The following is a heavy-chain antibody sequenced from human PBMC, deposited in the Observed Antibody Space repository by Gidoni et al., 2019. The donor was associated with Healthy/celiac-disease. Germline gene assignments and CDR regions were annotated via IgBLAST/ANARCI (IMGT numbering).Heavy chain of an antibody. CDR1: GFTFSSYS. CDR2: ISSSSSYI. CDR3: ARGTRVGDY. V-gene: IGHV3-21*01. Sequence: EVQLVESGGGLVKPGGSLRLSCAASGFTFSSYSMNWVRQAPGKGREWVSSISSSSSYIYYADSVKGRFTISRDNAKNSLYLQMNSLRAEDTAVYYCARGTRVGDYWGQGTLVTVSS. J-gene: IGHJ4*02. D-gene: IGHD3-10*01.